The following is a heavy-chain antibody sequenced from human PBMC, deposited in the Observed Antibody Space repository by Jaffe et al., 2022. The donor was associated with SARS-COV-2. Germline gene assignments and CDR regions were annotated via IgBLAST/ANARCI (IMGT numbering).Heavy chain of an antibody. CDR1: GFTFSGYS. CDR3: AKDREMFAVGEVDY. V-gene: IGHV3-30-3*02. CDR2: MSHDGVNK. D-gene: IGHD3-3*01. J-gene: IGHJ4*02. Sequence: QVQLVESGGGVVQPGRSLILSCGASGFTFSGYSFHWVRQAPGKGLEWVAVMSHDGVNKYYGDSVRGRITVSRDNSKNTVYLQMNSLRAEDTAVYYCAKDREMFAVGEVDYWGQGTLVTVSS.